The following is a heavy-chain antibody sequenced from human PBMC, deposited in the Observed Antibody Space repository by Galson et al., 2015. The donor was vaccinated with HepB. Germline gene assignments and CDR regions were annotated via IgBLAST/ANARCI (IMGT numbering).Heavy chain of an antibody. J-gene: IGHJ4*02. V-gene: IGHV4-59*08. CDR3: ARLGYSYGSYYFDY. CDR2: IYYSGST. Sequence: LSLTCTVSGGSISSYYWSWIRQPPGKGLEWIGYIYYSGSTNYNPSLKSRVTISVDTSKNQFSLKLSSVTAADTAVYYCARLGYSYGSYYFDYWGQGTLVTVSS. CDR1: GGSISSYY. D-gene: IGHD5-18*01.